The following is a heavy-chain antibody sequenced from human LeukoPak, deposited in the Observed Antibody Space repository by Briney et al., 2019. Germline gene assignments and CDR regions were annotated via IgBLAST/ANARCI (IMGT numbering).Heavy chain of an antibody. J-gene: IGHJ5*02. CDR1: GGSISSYY. CDR3: ARGRIAVAGTLSWFDP. V-gene: IGHV4-59*08. Sequence: SETLSLTCTVSGGSISSYYWSWIRQPPGKGLEWIGYIYYSGSTNYNPSLKSRVTISVDTSKNQFSLKLSSVTAADTAVYYCARGRIAVAGTLSWFDPWGQGTLVTVSS. CDR2: IYYSGST. D-gene: IGHD6-19*01.